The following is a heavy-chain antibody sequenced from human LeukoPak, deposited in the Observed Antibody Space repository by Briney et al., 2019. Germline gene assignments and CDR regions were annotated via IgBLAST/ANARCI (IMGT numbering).Heavy chain of an antibody. D-gene: IGHD2-21*02. CDR3: ARDADGDIVVVTAIHYFDY. J-gene: IGHJ4*02. CDR2: ISSSSSYI. V-gene: IGHV3-21*01. CDR1: GFTINNLG. Sequence: PGGSLRLSCVASGFTINNLGMNWVRQAPGKGLEWVSSISSSSSYIYYADSVKGRFTISRDNAKNSLYLQMNSLRAEDTAVYYCARDADGDIVVVTAIHYFDYWGQGALVTVSS.